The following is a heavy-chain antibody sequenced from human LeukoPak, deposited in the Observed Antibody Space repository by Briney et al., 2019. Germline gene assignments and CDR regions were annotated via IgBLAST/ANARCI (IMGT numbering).Heavy chain of an antibody. CDR2: ISYDGSNK. Sequence: PGGSLRLSCAASGFTFSSYGMHWVRQAPGKGLEWVAVISYDGSNKYYADSVKGRFTISRDNAKNSLYLQMNSLRDEDTAVYYCARIAPRRDSSNYETDYWGQGILVTVSS. D-gene: IGHD3-22*01. J-gene: IGHJ4*02. CDR1: GFTFSSYG. CDR3: ARIAPRRDSSNYETDY. V-gene: IGHV3-30*03.